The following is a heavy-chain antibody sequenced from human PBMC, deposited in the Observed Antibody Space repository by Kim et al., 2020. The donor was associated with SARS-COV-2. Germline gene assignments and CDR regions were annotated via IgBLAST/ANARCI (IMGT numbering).Heavy chain of an antibody. D-gene: IGHD6-13*01. CDR1: GYSLTSYW. Sequence: GESLKISCKGSGYSLTSYWIGWVRQMPGKGLEWMGIIYPGDSDTRYSPSFQGQVTISADKSISTAYLQWSSLKASDTAMYYCARHVVAAAGTGWFDPWGQGTLVTVSS. CDR3: ARHVVAAAGTGWFDP. J-gene: IGHJ5*02. CDR2: IYPGDSDT. V-gene: IGHV5-51*01.